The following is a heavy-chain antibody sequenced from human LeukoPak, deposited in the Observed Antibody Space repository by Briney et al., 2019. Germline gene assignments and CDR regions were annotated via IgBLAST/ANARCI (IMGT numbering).Heavy chain of an antibody. D-gene: IGHD5-24*01. Sequence: PGGSLRLSCAASGFTFSSYGMHWVRQAPGKGLEWVAVIWYDGSNKYYADSVKGRFTISRDNSKNTLYLQMNSLRAEDTAVYYCARVQVEMATMDFDYWGQGTLVTVSS. CDR3: ARVQVEMATMDFDY. J-gene: IGHJ4*02. V-gene: IGHV3-33*01. CDR1: GFTFSSYG. CDR2: IWYDGSNK.